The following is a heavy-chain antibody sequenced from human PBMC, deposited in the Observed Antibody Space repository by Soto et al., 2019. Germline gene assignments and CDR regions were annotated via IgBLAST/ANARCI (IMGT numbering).Heavy chain of an antibody. V-gene: IGHV4-31*03. Sequence: PSETLSLTCTVSGGSISSGGYYWSWIRQHPGKGLEWIGYIYYSGSTYYNPSLKSRVTISVDTSKNQFSLKLSSVTAADTAVYYCARGTGYDSSGYYSRACYFDYWGQGTLVTVSS. J-gene: IGHJ4*02. CDR1: GGSISSGGYY. CDR2: IYYSGST. D-gene: IGHD3-22*01. CDR3: ARGTGYDSSGYYSRACYFDY.